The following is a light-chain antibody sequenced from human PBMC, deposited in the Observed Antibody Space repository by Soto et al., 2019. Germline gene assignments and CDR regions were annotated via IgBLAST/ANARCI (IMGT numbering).Light chain of an antibody. V-gene: IGKV3-11*01. J-gene: IGKJ3*01. CDR2: DAS. Sequence: EIVLTQSPATLSLSPGERATLSCRASQSVSSYLAWYQQKPGQAPRLLIYDASNRATGIPARFSGSGSGTDFTLTISSREPEDFEVYYCQQRSNWPRFTFGPGTKVDIK. CDR3: QQRSNWPRFT. CDR1: QSVSSY.